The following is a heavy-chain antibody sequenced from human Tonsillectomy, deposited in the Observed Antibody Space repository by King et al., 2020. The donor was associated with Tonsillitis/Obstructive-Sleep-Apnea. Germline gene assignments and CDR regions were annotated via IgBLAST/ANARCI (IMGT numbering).Heavy chain of an antibody. J-gene: IGHJ6*02. Sequence: VQLVESGGGLVQPGGSLRLFCAASGFTFSSYDMLWVRQPTGKGLEWVSAIGSAGDTYYPGSVKGRFTISRENVKNYLYLQMNSLRAGDTAVYYCARLDYDILTGDYYGMDVWGQGTTVTVSS. V-gene: IGHV3-13*01. CDR3: ARLDYDILTGDYYGMDV. CDR1: GFTFSSYD. D-gene: IGHD3-9*01. CDR2: IGSAGDT.